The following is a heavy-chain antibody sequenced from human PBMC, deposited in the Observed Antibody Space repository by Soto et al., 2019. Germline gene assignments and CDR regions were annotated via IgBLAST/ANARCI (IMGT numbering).Heavy chain of an antibody. CDR3: ARVAQYYGSGSYFDY. J-gene: IGHJ4*02. CDR1: GGSFSGYY. Sequence: SETLSLTCAVYGGSFSGYYWSWIRQPPGKGLEWIGEINHSGSTNYNPSLKSRVTISVDTSKNQFSLKLSSVTAADTAVYYCARVAQYYGSGSYFDYWGQGTLVTVSS. CDR2: INHSGST. V-gene: IGHV4-34*01. D-gene: IGHD3-10*01.